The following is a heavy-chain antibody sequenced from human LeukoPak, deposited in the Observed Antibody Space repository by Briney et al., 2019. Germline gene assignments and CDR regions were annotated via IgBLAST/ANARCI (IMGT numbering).Heavy chain of an antibody. Sequence: ASVKVSCKASGYTFTSYAIHWVRQAPGQRLEWMGWINAGNGNTKYSQKFQGRVTLTRDTSASIAHMELNSLRSEDTAVYYCAREGMRGSGSPCDYAMDVWGQGTTVIVSS. CDR2: INAGNGNT. CDR1: GYTFTSYA. D-gene: IGHD3-10*01. J-gene: IGHJ6*02. CDR3: AREGMRGSGSPCDYAMDV. V-gene: IGHV1-3*01.